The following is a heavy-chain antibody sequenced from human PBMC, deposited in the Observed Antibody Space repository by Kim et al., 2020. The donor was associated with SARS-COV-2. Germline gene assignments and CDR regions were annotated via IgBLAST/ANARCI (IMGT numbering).Heavy chain of an antibody. CDR3: ARAPGVGPSDF. CDR2: T. Sequence: TNYAQKFQGRVTMTRDTSISTAYMELSRLRSDDTAVYYCARAPGVGPSDFWGRGTLVTVSS. J-gene: IGHJ2*01. V-gene: IGHV1-2*02. D-gene: IGHD7-27*01.